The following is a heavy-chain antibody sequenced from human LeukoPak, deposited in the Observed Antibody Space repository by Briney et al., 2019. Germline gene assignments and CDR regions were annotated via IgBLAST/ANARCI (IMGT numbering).Heavy chain of an antibody. D-gene: IGHD4-17*01. CDR2: LRECGRSA. CDR1: GFAFSAYA. V-gene: IGHV3-23*01. J-gene: IGHJ3*02. CDR3: ARDPNGDYIGAFDM. Sequence: GRSLRPSPTPSGFAFSAYAIMSGPEAPGKGPGWVSALRECGRSAFYADPEKSRFTISRDNSKYPLFLQMNSRRAEDTAVYYWARDPNGDYIGAFDMWGPGTMVTVSS.